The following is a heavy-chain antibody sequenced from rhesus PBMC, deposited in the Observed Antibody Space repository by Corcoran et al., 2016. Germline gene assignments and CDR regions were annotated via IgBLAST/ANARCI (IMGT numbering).Heavy chain of an antibody. CDR3: LRGPYTSPFDY. D-gene: IGHD6-13*01. Sequence: QVQLQESGPGLVKPSETLSLTCAVSGVSFSIYWWTWIRQPPGKGLEWIGDISGNSESAHSNPSLKIRVPISKDASKNQCSLRLTSVTAADTAVYYCLRGPYTSPFDYWGQGVLVTVSS. V-gene: IGHV4-80*01. J-gene: IGHJ4*01. CDR2: ISGNSESA. CDR1: GVSFSIYW.